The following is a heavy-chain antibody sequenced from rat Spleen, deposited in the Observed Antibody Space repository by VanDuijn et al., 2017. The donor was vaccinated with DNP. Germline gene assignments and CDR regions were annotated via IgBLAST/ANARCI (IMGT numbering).Heavy chain of an antibody. Sequence: EVQLVESGGGLVQPRGSLKLSCAASGFTFRDYYMAWVRQAPTKGLEWVAYSSYDGGSTYNGDSVKGRFTISRDNAKSTLYLQMNSLRSEDMATYYCSRHVLPLRVWDYWGQGVMVTVSS. V-gene: IGHV5-22*01. CDR1: GFTFRDYY. CDR2: SSYDGGST. J-gene: IGHJ2*01. CDR3: SRHVLPLRVWDY. D-gene: IGHD1-4*01.